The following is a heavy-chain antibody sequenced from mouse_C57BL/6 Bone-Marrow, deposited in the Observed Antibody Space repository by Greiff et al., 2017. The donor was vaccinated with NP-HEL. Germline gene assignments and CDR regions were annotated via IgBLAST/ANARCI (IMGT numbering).Heavy chain of an antibody. V-gene: IGHV1-64*01. CDR2: IHPNSGST. CDR3: ARARVTTVVDWYFDV. CDR1: GYTFTSYW. D-gene: IGHD1-1*01. J-gene: IGHJ1*03. Sequence: VQLQQPGAELVKPGASVKLSCKASGYTFTSYWMHWVKQRPGQGLEWIGMIHPNSGSTNYNEKFKSKATLTVDKSSSTAYMQLSSLTSEDSAVYYCARARVTTVVDWYFDVWGTGTTVTVAS.